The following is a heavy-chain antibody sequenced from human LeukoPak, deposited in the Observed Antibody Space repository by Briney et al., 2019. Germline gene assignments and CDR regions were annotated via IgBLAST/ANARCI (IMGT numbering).Heavy chain of an antibody. CDR1: GFTVSRNY. Sequence: SGGSLRLSCAASGFTVSRNYMSWVRQAPGKGLVWVSVIYTDGSTFYADSVRGRFTISRDNSENTLYLQMNSLRAEDTALYYCAGAYGYNYFHYWGQGTLVTVSS. V-gene: IGHV3-53*01. D-gene: IGHD5-12*01. CDR3: AGAYGYNYFHY. CDR2: IYTDGST. J-gene: IGHJ4*02.